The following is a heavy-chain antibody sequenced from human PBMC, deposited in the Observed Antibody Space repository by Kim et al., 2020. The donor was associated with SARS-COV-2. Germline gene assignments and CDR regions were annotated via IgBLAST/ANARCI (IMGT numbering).Heavy chain of an antibody. D-gene: IGHD2-8*02. Sequence: SETLSLTCTVSGGSISSSSYYWGWIRQPPGKGLEWIGSIYYSGSTYYNPSLKSRVTISGDTSKNQFSLKLSSVTAADTAVYYCARHGGGSSVLVVYAAYFDYWGQGNLVTVSS. CDR1: GGSISSSSYY. CDR3: ARHGGGSSVLVVYAAYFDY. CDR2: IYYSGST. J-gene: IGHJ4*02. V-gene: IGHV4-39*01.